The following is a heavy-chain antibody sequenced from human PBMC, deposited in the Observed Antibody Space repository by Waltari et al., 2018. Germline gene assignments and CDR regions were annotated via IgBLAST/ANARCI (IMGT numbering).Heavy chain of an antibody. CDR1: GGTFSRSP. CDR2: IIPIFGTA. CDR3: ARHYYDSSGYSFDI. V-gene: IGHV1-69*01. J-gene: IGHJ3*02. D-gene: IGHD3-22*01. Sequence: QVQLVQSGAEVKKPGSSVKFSCKASGGTFSRSPISGVRPAPGQGLEWMGGIIPIFGTANYAQKFQGRVTITADESTSTAYMELSSLRSEDTAVYYCARHYYDSSGYSFDIWGQGTMVTVSS.